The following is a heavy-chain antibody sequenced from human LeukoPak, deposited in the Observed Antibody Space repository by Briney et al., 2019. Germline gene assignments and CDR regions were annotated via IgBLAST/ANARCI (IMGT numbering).Heavy chain of an antibody. CDR1: GGSISSSNW. D-gene: IGHD2-15*01. V-gene: IGHV4-4*02. J-gene: IGHJ6*03. CDR2: IYHSGST. Sequence: SETLSLTCAVSGGSISSSNWRSWVRQPPGKGLEWIGEIYHSGSTNYNPSLKSRVTISVDKSKNQFSLKLSSVTAADTAVYYCARENEGVVVVAATSYYYYYMDVWGKGTTVTVSS. CDR3: ARENEGVVVVAATSYYYYYMDV.